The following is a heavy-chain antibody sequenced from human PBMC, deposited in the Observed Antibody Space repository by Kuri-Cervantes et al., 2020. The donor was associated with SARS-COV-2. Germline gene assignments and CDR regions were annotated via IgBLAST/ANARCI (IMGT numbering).Heavy chain of an antibody. CDR1: GFTFSSYW. CDR2: INSDGSST. D-gene: IGHD6-19*01. V-gene: IGHV3-74*01. CDR3: ARSSGWYDY. Sequence: GESLKISCAASGFTFSSYWMHWVRQAPGKGLVWVSRINSDGSSTSYADSVKGRFAISRDNAKNTLYLQMNSPRAADTAVYYCARSSGWYDYWGQGTLVTVSS. J-gene: IGHJ4*02.